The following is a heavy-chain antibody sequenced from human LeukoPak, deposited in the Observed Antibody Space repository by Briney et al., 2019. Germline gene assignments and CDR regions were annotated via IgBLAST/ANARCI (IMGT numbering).Heavy chain of an antibody. CDR3: ARQPPSALPDY. Sequence: PSETLSLTCTVSGGSISSSSYYWGWIRQPPGKGLEWIGSIYYSGSTYYNASLKSRVTISVDTSKNQFSLKLSSVTAADTAVYYCARQPPSALPDYWGQGTLVTVSS. CDR1: GGSISSSSYY. CDR2: IYYSGST. J-gene: IGHJ4*02. V-gene: IGHV4-39*07.